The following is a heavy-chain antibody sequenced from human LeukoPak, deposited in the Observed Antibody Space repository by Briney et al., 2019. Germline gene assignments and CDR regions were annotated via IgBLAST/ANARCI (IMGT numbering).Heavy chain of an antibody. CDR2: IYHSGST. CDR1: GYSISSGYY. J-gene: IGHJ4*02. V-gene: IGHV4-38-2*02. Sequence: SETLSLTCTVSGYSISSGYYCGWIRQPPGKGLEWIGSIYHSGSTYYNPSLKSRVTISVDTSKNQFSLKLSSVTAADTAVYYCASSFGVAWYYFDYWGQGTLVTVSS. D-gene: IGHD3-3*01. CDR3: ASSFGVAWYYFDY.